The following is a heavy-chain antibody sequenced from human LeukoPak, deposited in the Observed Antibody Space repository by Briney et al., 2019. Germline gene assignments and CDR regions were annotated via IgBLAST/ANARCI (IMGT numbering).Heavy chain of an antibody. V-gene: IGHV4-59*01. Sequence: PSETLSLTCTVSGGSISSYYWSWIRQPPGKGLEWIGYIYYSGSTNYNPSLKSRVTISVDTSKNQFSLKLSSVTAADTAVYYCARGRTYYYDSSGYYYDYWGQGTLVTASS. CDR2: IYYSGST. D-gene: IGHD3-22*01. CDR3: ARGRTYYYDSSGYYYDY. J-gene: IGHJ4*02. CDR1: GGSISSYY.